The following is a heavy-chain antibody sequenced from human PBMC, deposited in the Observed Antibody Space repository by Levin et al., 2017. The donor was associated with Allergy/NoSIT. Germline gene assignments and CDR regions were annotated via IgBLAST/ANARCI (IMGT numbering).Heavy chain of an antibody. CDR2: IYYSGST. J-gene: IGHJ4*02. Sequence: LRLSCTVSGGSISSGGYYWSWIRQHPGKGLEWIGYIYYSGSTYYNPSLKSRVTISVDTSKNQFSLKLSSVTAADTAVYYCARGGSIVVVPAARGVPFDYWGQGTLVTVSS. V-gene: IGHV4-31*03. D-gene: IGHD2-2*01. CDR3: ARGGSIVVVPAARGVPFDY. CDR1: GGSISSGGYY.